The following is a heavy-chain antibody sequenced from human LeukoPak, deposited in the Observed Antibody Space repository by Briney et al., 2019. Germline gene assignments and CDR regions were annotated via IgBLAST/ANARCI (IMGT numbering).Heavy chain of an antibody. CDR3: ARGRLRISCSGGSCYPH. D-gene: IGHD2-15*01. CDR2: INDYGDTT. CDR1: GFTFSSYG. Sequence: GGSLRLSCAASGFTFSSYGMHWVRQAPGMGLEYVSGINDYGDTTHYGDSVRGRVTISRDDSKNTVILQMSSLRADDTAVYYCARGRLRISCSGGSCYPHWGQGTLVTVSS. V-gene: IGHV3-64D*09. J-gene: IGHJ4*02.